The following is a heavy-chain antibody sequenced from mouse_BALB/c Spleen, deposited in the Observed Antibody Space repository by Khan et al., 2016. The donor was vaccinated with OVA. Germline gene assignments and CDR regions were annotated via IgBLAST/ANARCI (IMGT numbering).Heavy chain of an antibody. Sequence: EVQGVESGPGLVKPSQSLSLTCTVTGYSITSDYAWYWIRQFPGNKLEWMGYISYSGSTSYNPSLKSRISIKRDTSTNQFFQQWNSVTTEDTATYYSATMDYLGQGTSVTVAS. CDR2: ISYSGST. CDR3: ATMDY. J-gene: IGHJ4*01. V-gene: IGHV3-2*02. CDR1: GYSITSDYA.